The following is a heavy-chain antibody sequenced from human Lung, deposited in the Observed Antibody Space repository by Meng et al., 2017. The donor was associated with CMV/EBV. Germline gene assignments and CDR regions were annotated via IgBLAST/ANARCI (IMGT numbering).Heavy chain of an antibody. Sequence: SCAASGFTFSSYGMHWVRQAPGKGLEWVAVIWNDGSIKYYADSVKGRFTISRDNSKNTLYLQMYSLRADDTAVHHCAKAQFGRYFDGRDGMDVWGQGXTVTVSS. CDR1: GFTFSSYG. CDR3: AKAQFGRYFDGRDGMDV. V-gene: IGHV3-33*06. CDR2: IWNDGSIK. J-gene: IGHJ6*02. D-gene: IGHD3-9*01.